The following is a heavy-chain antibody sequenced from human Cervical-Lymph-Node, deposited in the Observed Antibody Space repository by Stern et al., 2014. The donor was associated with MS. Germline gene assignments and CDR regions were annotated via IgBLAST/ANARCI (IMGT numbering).Heavy chain of an antibody. CDR3: VRESYGDYI. V-gene: IGHV3-7*01. Sequence: EVQLVESGGGLVQPGGSLRPSCAASGFNFNQFWMTWVRQAPGKGLEWVANIKQDGSDKNYVDSVRGRFSISRDNAKNSLFLQMNSLRAEDTAVYYCVRESYGDYIWGQGTLVTVSS. CDR1: GFNFNQFW. CDR2: IKQDGSDK. J-gene: IGHJ4*02. D-gene: IGHD4-17*01.